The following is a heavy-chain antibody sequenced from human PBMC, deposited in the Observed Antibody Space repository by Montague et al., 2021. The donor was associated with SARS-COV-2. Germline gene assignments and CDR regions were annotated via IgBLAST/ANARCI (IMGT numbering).Heavy chain of an antibody. D-gene: IGHD3-10*01. J-gene: IGHJ4*02. CDR2: TYYRSEWYN. CDR1: GDSVSSNSAA. V-gene: IGHV6-1*01. CDR3: ARGGWGAPGTGRLFDY. Sequence: CAISGDSVSSNSAAWNWIRQSPSRGLEWLGRTYYRSEWYNDYAVSVKSRITINPDTSKNLFSLQLNSVTPEDTAVYYCARGGWGAPGTGRLFDYWGQGTLVTVSS.